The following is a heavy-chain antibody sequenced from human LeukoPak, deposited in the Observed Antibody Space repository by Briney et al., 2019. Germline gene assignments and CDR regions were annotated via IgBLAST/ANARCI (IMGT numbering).Heavy chain of an antibody. CDR3: ARDQGRDSYNT. Sequence: PSETLSLTCAVYGGSFSGYYWSWIRQPPGKGLEWIGEINHSGSTNYNPSLKSRVTISVDTSKNQFSLKLSSVTAADTAVYYCARDQGRDSYNTWGQGTLVTVSS. D-gene: IGHD5-24*01. CDR1: GGSFSGYY. CDR2: INHSGST. V-gene: IGHV4-34*01. J-gene: IGHJ4*02.